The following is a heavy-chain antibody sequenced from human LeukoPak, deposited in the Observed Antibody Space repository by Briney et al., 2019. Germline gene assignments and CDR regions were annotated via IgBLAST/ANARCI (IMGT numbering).Heavy chain of an antibody. CDR2: ISSSSSYI. V-gene: IGHV3-21*06. CDR1: GFTFSSYS. CDR3: VAYKFLLSWSAFDF. J-gene: IGHJ3*01. D-gene: IGHD6-13*01. Sequence: GGSLRLSCAASGFTFSSYSMNWVRQAPGKGLEWVSSISSSSSYIYYADSVKGRFTISGDIVKNTVSLHMNRLSVEDTAMYYCVAYKFLLSWSAFDFWGRGTMVTVSS.